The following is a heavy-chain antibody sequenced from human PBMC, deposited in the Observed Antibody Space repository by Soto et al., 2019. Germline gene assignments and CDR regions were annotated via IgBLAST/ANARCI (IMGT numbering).Heavy chain of an antibody. CDR1: AFTFRSYA. CDR3: ANVRPLRDCTSTSCLGAFDI. CDR2: ITATAATT. V-gene: IGHV3-23*01. D-gene: IGHD2-2*01. J-gene: IGHJ3*02. Sequence: EEQLLESGGGLVRPGGSLRLSCAASAFTFRSYAMSWVRQAPGKGLEWVSAITATAATTYYADSVKGRFTIYRDNSKNTLYLRMNSLRAEDTAVYYCANVRPLRDCTSTSCLGAFDIWGQGTMFTVS.